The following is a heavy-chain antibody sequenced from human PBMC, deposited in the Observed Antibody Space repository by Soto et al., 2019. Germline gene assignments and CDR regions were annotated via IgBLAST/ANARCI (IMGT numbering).Heavy chain of an antibody. V-gene: IGHV3-9*01. CDR3: AKDALTAVGFHFDY. D-gene: IGHD4-17*01. CDR1: GFTFNEYA. CDR2: ISSNSGSV. Sequence: EVQLVESGGGLVQPGRSLRLSCAASGFTFNEYAMHWVRQVRGKGLEWVSSISSNSGSVGYADSVKGRFTISRDNAKNSLYLQMSSLKAEDTALYYCAKDALTAVGFHFDYWGQGTPVTVSS. J-gene: IGHJ4*02.